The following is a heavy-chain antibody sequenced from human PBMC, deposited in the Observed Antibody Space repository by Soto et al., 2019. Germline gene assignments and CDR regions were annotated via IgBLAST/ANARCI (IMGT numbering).Heavy chain of an antibody. D-gene: IGHD3-16*01. CDR1: GYIFVNYG. Sequence: QVQLVQSGDEVKKPGASVKVSCKASGYIFVNYGIAWVRQAPGQGLEWMGWISPYTGNTHSATKVQGRLTMTTDTXXSTAHMDLGRLTSEDTAVYYCVMVDNYVTPTPQDVWGQGTTVTVSS. V-gene: IGHV1-18*01. CDR3: VMVDNYVTPTPQDV. J-gene: IGHJ6*02. CDR2: ISPYTGNT.